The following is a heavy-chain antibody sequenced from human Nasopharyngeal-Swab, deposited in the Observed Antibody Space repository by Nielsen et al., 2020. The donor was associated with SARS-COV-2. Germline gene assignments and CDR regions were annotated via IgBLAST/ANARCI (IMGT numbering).Heavy chain of an antibody. D-gene: IGHD6-6*01. Sequence: ASVKVSCKASGYTFTSYAMHWVRQAPGQRLEWMGWINVGNGNTKYSQKFQGRVTITRDTSASTAYMELSSLRSEDTAVYYCARDSVYSSSSYYYGMDVWGQGTTVTVSS. CDR1: GYTFTSYA. CDR2: INVGNGNT. V-gene: IGHV1-3*01. J-gene: IGHJ6*02. CDR3: ARDSVYSSSSYYYGMDV.